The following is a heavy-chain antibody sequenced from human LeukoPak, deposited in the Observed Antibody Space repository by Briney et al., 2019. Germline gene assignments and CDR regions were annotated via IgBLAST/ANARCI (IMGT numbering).Heavy chain of an antibody. CDR1: GYTFTSYD. CDR2: MNPNSGNT. Sequence: GASVKVSCKASGYTFTSYDINWVRQATGQGLEWMGWMNPNSGNTGYAQKFQGRVTITRNTSISTAYMELSSLRSEDTAVYYCARVGGYCSSTSCYGYYYGMDVWGQGTTVTVSS. D-gene: IGHD2-2*01. J-gene: IGHJ6*02. V-gene: IGHV1-8*03. CDR3: ARVGGYCSSTSCYGYYYGMDV.